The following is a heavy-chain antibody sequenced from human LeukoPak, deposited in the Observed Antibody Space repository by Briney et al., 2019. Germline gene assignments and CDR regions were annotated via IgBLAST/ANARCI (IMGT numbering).Heavy chain of an antibody. V-gene: IGHV4-61*02. D-gene: IGHD2-2*01. Sequence: PSETLSLTCTVSGGSISSGSYYWSWIRQPAGKGLEWIGRIYTSGSTNYNPSLKSRVTISVDTSKNQFSLKLSSVTAADTAVYYCARDSPRQGIVVVPAAYYYYYMDVWGKGTTVTVSS. J-gene: IGHJ6*03. CDR1: GGSISSGSYY. CDR3: ARDSPRQGIVVVPAAYYYYYMDV. CDR2: IYTSGST.